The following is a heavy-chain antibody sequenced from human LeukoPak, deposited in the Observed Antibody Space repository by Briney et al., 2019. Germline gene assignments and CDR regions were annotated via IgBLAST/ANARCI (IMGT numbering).Heavy chain of an antibody. CDR3: ARGFVVVPAAYDY. Sequence: ASVKVSCKASGGTFSSYAISWVRQAPGQGLEWMGGIIPIFGTANYAQKFQGRVTITADESTSTAYVELSSLRSEDTAVYYCARGFVVVPAAYDYWGQGTLVTVSS. D-gene: IGHD2-2*01. CDR2: IIPIFGTA. V-gene: IGHV1-69*13. CDR1: GGTFSSYA. J-gene: IGHJ4*02.